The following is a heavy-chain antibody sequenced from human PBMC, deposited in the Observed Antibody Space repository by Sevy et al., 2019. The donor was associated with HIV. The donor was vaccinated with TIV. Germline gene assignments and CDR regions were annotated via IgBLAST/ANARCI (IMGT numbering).Heavy chain of an antibody. J-gene: IGHJ6*02. CDR2: ISGSGGST. CDR3: AKGEEGYCSGGSCRGGIYYYYGMDV. V-gene: IGHV3-23*01. D-gene: IGHD2-15*01. CDR1: GFTFSSYA. Sequence: GGSLRLSCAASGFTFSSYAMNWVRQAPGKGLEWVSAISGSGGSTYYADSVKGRFTISRDNSKNTLYLQMNSLRAEDTAVYYCAKGEEGYCSGGSCRGGIYYYYGMDVWGQGTTVTVSS.